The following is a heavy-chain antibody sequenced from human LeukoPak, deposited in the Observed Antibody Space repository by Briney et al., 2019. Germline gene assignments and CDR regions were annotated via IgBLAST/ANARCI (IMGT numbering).Heavy chain of an antibody. CDR1: GFTFSSYS. J-gene: IGHJ4*02. D-gene: IGHD3-22*01. V-gene: IGHV3-21*05. CDR3: ARPVYDSSGYHLDY. CDR2: ISSSSSYT. Sequence: GGSLRLSCAASGFTFSSYSMNWVRQAPGKGLEWVSYISSSSSYTNYADSVKGRFTISRDNAKNSLYLQMNSPRAEDTAVYYCARPVYDSSGYHLDYWGQGTLVTVSS.